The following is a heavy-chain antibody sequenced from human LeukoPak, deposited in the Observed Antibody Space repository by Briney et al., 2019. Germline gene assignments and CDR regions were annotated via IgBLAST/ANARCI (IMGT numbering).Heavy chain of an antibody. Sequence: GGSLRLSCAASGFSFSTYGMHWVRQAPDTGLEWVALIWHDGSKEYYADSVKGRFTISRDNYKNTLYLEMNSLRADDTAVYYCAGDTPPGGEYYFEYWGQGALVTVSS. CDR1: GFSFSTYG. V-gene: IGHV3-33*01. J-gene: IGHJ4*02. CDR2: IWHDGSKE. D-gene: IGHD3-16*01. CDR3: AGDTPPGGEYYFEY.